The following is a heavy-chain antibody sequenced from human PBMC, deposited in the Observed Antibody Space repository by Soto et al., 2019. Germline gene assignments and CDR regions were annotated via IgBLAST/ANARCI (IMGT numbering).Heavy chain of an antibody. CDR3: ARDQGSIAAAASYYYYYGMDV. J-gene: IGHJ6*02. Sequence: ASVKVSFKASGYSFTSYAMHWVRQAPGQRLEWMGWINAGNGNTKYSQKFQGRVTITRDTSASTAYMELSSLRSEDTAVYYCARDQGSIAAAASYYYYYGMDVWGQGTTVTVSS. CDR1: GYSFTSYA. V-gene: IGHV1-3*01. D-gene: IGHD6-13*01. CDR2: INAGNGNT.